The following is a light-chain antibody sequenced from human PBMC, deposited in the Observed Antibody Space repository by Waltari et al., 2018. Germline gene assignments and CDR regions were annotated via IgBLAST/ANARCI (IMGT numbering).Light chain of an antibody. CDR1: NSDVCCYNL. V-gene: IGLV2-18*02. CDR2: QVS. J-gene: IGLJ1*01. CDR3: YSYTTSGIYV. Sequence: QSALTQPPSVSGSPGQSVTISCAGTNSDVCCYNLFSWYQQSPGTSPKLIVYQVSNRPSGVPDRFSGSKSGSTASLTISGLQAEDEADYYCYSYTTSGIYVFGTGTKVSVL.